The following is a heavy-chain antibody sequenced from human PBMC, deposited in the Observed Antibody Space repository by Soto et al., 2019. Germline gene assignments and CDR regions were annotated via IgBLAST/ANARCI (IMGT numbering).Heavy chain of an antibody. V-gene: IGHV3-30*18. CDR3: AKEMFPRTVLDSSSPWGDY. CDR2: LSYDESHE. Sequence: QVQLVESGGGVGQPGTSLKLSCAASGFTFDDFGFHWVRQAPGKGLEWVATLSYDESHEYYTDSVKGRFSISRDNSKTTLFLQMNSLKTEDTAMYYCAKEMFPRTVLDSSSPWGDYWGQGTLVTVS. CDR1: GFTFDDFG. D-gene: IGHD6-6*01. J-gene: IGHJ4*02.